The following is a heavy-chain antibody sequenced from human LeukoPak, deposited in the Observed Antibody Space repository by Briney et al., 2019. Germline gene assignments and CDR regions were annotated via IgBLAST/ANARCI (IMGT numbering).Heavy chain of an antibody. V-gene: IGHV4-31*03. Sequence: SQTLSLTCTVSGGSISSGGYYWSWIRQHPGKGLEWIGYIYYSGSTYYNPSLKGRVTISVDTSKNQFSLKLSSVTAADTAVYYCASYYYASSGYLRPGAFDIWGQGAMVTVSS. J-gene: IGHJ3*02. CDR2: IYYSGST. D-gene: IGHD3-22*01. CDR1: GGSISSGGYY. CDR3: ASYYYASSGYLRPGAFDI.